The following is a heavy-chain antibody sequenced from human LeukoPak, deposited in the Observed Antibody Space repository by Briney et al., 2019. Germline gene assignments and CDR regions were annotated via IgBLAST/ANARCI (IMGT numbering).Heavy chain of an antibody. Sequence: PSETLSLTCTVSGGSISSYYWSWIRQPPGKGLEWIGYIYYSGSTNYNPSLKSRVTISVDTSKNQFSLKLSSVTAADTAVYYCARGAYILTGYHDAFDIWGQGTMVTVSS. J-gene: IGHJ3*02. CDR1: GGSISSYY. V-gene: IGHV4-59*01. CDR2: IYYSGST. CDR3: ARGAYILTGYHDAFDI. D-gene: IGHD3-9*01.